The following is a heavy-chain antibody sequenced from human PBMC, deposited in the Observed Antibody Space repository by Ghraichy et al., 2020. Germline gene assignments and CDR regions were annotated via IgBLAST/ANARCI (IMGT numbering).Heavy chain of an antibody. CDR2: ISYGGDKK. CDR3: ARAVHGVGMQDAFDI. J-gene: IGHJ3*02. CDR1: GFTFSNYA. D-gene: IGHD3-10*01. V-gene: IGHV3-30-3*01. Sequence: GESLNISCATSGFTFSNYAVHWVRQAPGKGPEWLAVISYGGDKKYYATSVEGRFTISGDNSKTTVYLQMNNLRPEDTAVYYCARAVHGVGMQDAFDIWGQGTVVTVSS.